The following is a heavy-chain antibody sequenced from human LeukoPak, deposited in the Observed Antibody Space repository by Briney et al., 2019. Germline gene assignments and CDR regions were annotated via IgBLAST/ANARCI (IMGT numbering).Heavy chain of an antibody. V-gene: IGHV4-31*03. CDR2: IYYTGST. J-gene: IGHJ4*02. Sequence: SETLSLTCTVSGGSISGGDYYWGWIRQHPGEGLEWIGYIYYTGSTYYNSSLKSRVTISLDTSKNQFSLKLSSVTAADTAVYYCAKTDSSGYYSDSWGQGTLVTVSS. CDR1: GGSISGGDYY. D-gene: IGHD3-22*01. CDR3: AKTDSSGYYSDS.